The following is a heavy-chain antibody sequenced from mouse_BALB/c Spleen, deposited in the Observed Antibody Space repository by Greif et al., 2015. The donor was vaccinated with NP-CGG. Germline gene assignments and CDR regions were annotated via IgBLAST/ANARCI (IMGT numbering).Heavy chain of an antibody. J-gene: IGHJ3*01. Sequence: LQQPGSELVRPGASVKLSCKASGYTFTSYWMHWVKQRHGPGLEWIGNIYPGSGSTNYDEKFKSKGTLTVDTSSSTAYMHLSSLTSEDSAVYYCTRDGYYGFAYWGQGTLVTVSA. V-gene: IGHV1S22*01. CDR3: TRDGYYGFAY. D-gene: IGHD2-3*01. CDR1: GYTFTSYW. CDR2: IYPGSGST.